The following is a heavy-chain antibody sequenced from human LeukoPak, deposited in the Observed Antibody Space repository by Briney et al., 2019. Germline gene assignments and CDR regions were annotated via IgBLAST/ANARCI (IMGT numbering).Heavy chain of an antibody. CDR3: ARDLADIVVVPAAIPQTFDY. CDR1: GFTFSSYW. V-gene: IGHV3-7*01. CDR2: IKQDGSEK. D-gene: IGHD2-2*02. J-gene: IGHJ4*02. Sequence: GGSLRLSCAASGFTFSSYWMSWVRQAPGKGLEWVASIKQDGSEKYYVDSVKGRFTISRDNAKNSLYLQMNSLRAEDTAVYYCARDLADIVVVPAAIPQTFDYWGQGTLVTVSS.